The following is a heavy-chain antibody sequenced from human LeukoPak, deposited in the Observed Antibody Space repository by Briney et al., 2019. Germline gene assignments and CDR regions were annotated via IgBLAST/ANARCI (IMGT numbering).Heavy chain of an antibody. CDR2: IYPGDSNT. D-gene: IGHD5-18*01. CDR1: GYRFTSYW. Sequence: PGASLMISCKGSGYRFTSYWIGLVLEMPGKGLEWVGIIYPGDSNTRYSPSFQGQVTISADKSISTAYLQWSSLKASDTAMYYCARKNVDRAMVRPLAAFDIWGQGTMVTVSS. V-gene: IGHV5-51*01. J-gene: IGHJ3*02. CDR3: ARKNVDRAMVRPLAAFDI.